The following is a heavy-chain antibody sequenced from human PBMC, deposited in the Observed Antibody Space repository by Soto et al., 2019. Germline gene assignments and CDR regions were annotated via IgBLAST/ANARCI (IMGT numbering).Heavy chain of an antibody. V-gene: IGHV4-4*07. CDR2: MYISGST. Sequence: QVQLQESGPGLVKTSETLSVTCSVSGDSIRDYYWSWIRQPAGKGLEWIGRMYISGSTNYNPSLKSRVILSADTSVNHLSLTLMSVTAADTAIYYCARMYNSGFYRPEGDYYFYGMDVWGQGTTVTVSS. D-gene: IGHD5-12*01. CDR3: ARMYNSGFYRPEGDYYFYGMDV. CDR1: GDSIRDYY. J-gene: IGHJ6*02.